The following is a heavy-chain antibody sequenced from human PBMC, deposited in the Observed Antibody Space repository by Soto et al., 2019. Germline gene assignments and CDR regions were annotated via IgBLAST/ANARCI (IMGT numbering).Heavy chain of an antibody. J-gene: IGHJ4*02. CDR1: GGSISSGAYS. V-gene: IGHV4-30-2*01. Sequence: SETLSLTCTVSGGSISSGAYSWSWIRQPPGKGLEWIGYIYHSGSTYYIPSLRSRVTISMDRTKNQFSLHLNSVTAGDTAMYYCARLHYVYYFDYWGQGTLVTVSS. D-gene: IGHD3-16*01. CDR2: IYHSGST. CDR3: ARLHYVYYFDY.